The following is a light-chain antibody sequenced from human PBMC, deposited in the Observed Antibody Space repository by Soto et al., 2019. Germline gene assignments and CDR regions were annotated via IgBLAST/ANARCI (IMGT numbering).Light chain of an antibody. Sequence: DIQMTQAPSTLSASVVDRVTITCRASQTISSWLAWYQQKPGKAPKLLIYKASTLKSGVPSRFSGSGSGTEFTLTISSLQPDDFATYYCQQYNSYSTFGQGTKVDIK. J-gene: IGKJ1*01. CDR2: KAS. V-gene: IGKV1-5*03. CDR3: QQYNSYST. CDR1: QTISSW.